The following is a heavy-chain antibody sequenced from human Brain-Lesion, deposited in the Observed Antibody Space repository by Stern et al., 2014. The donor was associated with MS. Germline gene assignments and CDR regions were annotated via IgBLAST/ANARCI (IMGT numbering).Heavy chain of an antibody. CDR2: INQHGIER. CDR3: ARDRFVNYDTSGYSLGTHYYGMDV. J-gene: IGHJ6*02. V-gene: IGHV3-7*01. Sequence: EVQLVESGGGLVQPGGSLRLSCAASGFPFSSYWMTWVRQAPGKGLEWVANINQHGIERYYVGSVKGRFAISRDNAKNSLYLQMNSLRAEDTAVYYCARDRFVNYDTSGYSLGTHYYGMDVWGQGTTVTVSS. CDR1: GFPFSSYW. D-gene: IGHD3-22*01.